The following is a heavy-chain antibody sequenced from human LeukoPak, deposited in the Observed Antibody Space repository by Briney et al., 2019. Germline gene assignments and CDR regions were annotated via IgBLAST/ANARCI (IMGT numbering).Heavy chain of an antibody. V-gene: IGHV4-34*01. Sequence: SETLSLTCAVYGGSFSGYYWSWIRQPPGKGPEWIGEINHSGSTNYNPSLKSRVTISVDTSKNQFSLKLSSVTAADTAVYYCARNPDVGFRDSWFDPWGQGTLVTVSS. CDR2: INHSGST. CDR1: GGSFSGYY. D-gene: IGHD3-10*01. CDR3: ARNPDVGFRDSWFDP. J-gene: IGHJ5*02.